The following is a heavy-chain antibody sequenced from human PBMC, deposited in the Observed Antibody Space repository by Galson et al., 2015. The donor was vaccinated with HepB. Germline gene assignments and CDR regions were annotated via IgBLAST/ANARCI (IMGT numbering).Heavy chain of an antibody. Sequence: SLRLSCAASGFTFSSYSMNWVRQAPGKGLEWVSYISSSSSTIYYADSVKGRFTISRDNAKNSLYLQMNSLRDEDTAVYYCARDHCSSTSCYKRHYYYYYGMDVWGQGTTVTVSS. D-gene: IGHD2-2*02. J-gene: IGHJ6*02. CDR3: ARDHCSSTSCYKRHYYYYYGMDV. CDR1: GFTFSSYS. V-gene: IGHV3-48*02. CDR2: ISSSSSTI.